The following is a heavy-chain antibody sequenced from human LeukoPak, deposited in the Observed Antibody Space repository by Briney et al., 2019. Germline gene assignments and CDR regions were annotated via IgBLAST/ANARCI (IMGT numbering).Heavy chain of an antibody. CDR1: GFIFSSNY. Sequence: PGGSLRLSCAASGFIFSSNYMSWVRQAPGKGLEWVSVIYTGGGTYYADSVKGRFTISRDNTKNTVYLQMNSLRAEDTAVYFCAREPDAGSGSYRAYFDYWGQGTLATVSS. D-gene: IGHD3-16*02. V-gene: IGHV3-53*01. CDR3: AREPDAGSGSYRAYFDY. CDR2: IYTGGGT. J-gene: IGHJ4*02.